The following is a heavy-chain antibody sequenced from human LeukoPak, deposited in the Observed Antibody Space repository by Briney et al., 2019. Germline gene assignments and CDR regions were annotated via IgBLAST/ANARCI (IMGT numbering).Heavy chain of an antibody. CDR2: IGTAGDP. CDR1: GFTFSSYD. D-gene: IGHD3-10*01. V-gene: IGHV3-13*05. J-gene: IGHJ6*04. CDR3: ARGHGSGSYLPYGMDV. Sequence: GGSLRLSCAASGFTFSSYDMHWVRQATGKGLEWVSAIGTAGDPYYPGSVKGRLTISRENAKNSLYLQMNSLRAGDTAVYYCARGHGSGSYLPYGMDVWGKGTAVTVPS.